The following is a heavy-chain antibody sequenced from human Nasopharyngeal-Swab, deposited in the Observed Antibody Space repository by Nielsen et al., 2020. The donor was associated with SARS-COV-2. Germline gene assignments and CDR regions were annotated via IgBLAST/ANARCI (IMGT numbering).Heavy chain of an antibody. D-gene: IGHD5-12*01. Sequence: GRQAPGQGLEGMGWINPNSGGTNYAQKFQGRVTMTRDTSISTAYMELSRLRSDDTAVYYCARDQYSGYDSSYYYYGMDVWGQGTTVTVSS. CDR2: INPNSGGT. V-gene: IGHV1-2*02. CDR3: ARDQYSGYDSSYYYYGMDV. J-gene: IGHJ6*02.